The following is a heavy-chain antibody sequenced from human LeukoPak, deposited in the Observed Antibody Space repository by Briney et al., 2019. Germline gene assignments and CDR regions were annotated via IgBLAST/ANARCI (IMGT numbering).Heavy chain of an antibody. CDR2: IYTSGST. CDR3: ARTVASSILRGYNWFDP. Sequence: SETLSLTCTVSGGSISSYYWSWIRQPAGKGLEWIGRIYTSGSTNYNPSLKSRVTMSVDTSKNQFPLKLSSVTAADTAVYYCARTVASSILRGYNWFDPWGQGTLVTASS. J-gene: IGHJ5*02. D-gene: IGHD5-12*01. V-gene: IGHV4-4*07. CDR1: GGSISSYY.